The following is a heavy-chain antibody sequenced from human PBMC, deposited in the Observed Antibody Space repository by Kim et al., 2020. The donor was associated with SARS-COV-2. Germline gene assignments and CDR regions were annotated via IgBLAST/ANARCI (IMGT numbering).Heavy chain of an antibody. Sequence: GGSLRLSCAASGFTFDDYGMSWVRQAPGKGLEWVSGINWNGGSTGYADSVKGRFTISRDNAKNSLYLQMNSLRAEDTALYYCARDILTRDLLAYYYDSSGYYPFDYWVQGTLVTVSS. CDR2: INWNGGST. D-gene: IGHD3-22*01. CDR3: ARDILTRDLLAYYYDSSGYYPFDY. CDR1: GFTFDDYG. J-gene: IGHJ4*02. V-gene: IGHV3-20*04.